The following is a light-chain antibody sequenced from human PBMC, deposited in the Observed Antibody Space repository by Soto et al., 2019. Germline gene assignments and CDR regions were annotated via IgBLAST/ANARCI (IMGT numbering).Light chain of an antibody. Sequence: QSALTQPASESGSPGQSITISCTGTSSDLGVYNYVSWYQQHPGKAPKLIIYEVTNRPSGVSNRFSGSKSGNTASLTISGLQAEDEADYYCSSYTTSSTPVVFGGGIKVTVL. CDR1: SSDLGVYNY. CDR3: SSYTTSSTPVV. V-gene: IGLV2-14*01. CDR2: EVT. J-gene: IGLJ2*01.